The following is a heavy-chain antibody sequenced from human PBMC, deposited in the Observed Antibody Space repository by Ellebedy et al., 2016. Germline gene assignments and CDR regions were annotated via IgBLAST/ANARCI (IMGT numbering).Heavy chain of an antibody. CDR2: ISSSSSYI. V-gene: IGHV3-21*01. Sequence: GESLKISCAASGFTFSSYSMNWVRQAPGKGLEWVSSISSSSSYIYYADSVKGRFTISRDNAKNSLYLQMNSLRAEDTAVYYCARDGYSGYDSRPQDHWGQGTLVTVSS. J-gene: IGHJ4*02. CDR3: ARDGYSGYDSRPQDH. CDR1: GFTFSSYS. D-gene: IGHD5-12*01.